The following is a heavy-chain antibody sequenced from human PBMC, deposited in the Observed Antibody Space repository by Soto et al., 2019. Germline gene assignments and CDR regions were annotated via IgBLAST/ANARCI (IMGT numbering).Heavy chain of an antibody. CDR1: GFTFDDYA. J-gene: IGHJ4*02. V-gene: IGHV3-9*01. Sequence: EVQLVESGGGPVQPGRSLRLSCVVTGFTFDDYAMHWVRQGPGKGLEWVAGISWDSGSINYADSVKGRFTISRDNAKNSLYLQMNSLRTEDTALYYCARDRSSDYYVVSGSDYWGQGTRVTVSS. CDR3: ARDRSSDYYVVSGSDY. CDR2: ISWDSGSI. D-gene: IGHD2-21*02.